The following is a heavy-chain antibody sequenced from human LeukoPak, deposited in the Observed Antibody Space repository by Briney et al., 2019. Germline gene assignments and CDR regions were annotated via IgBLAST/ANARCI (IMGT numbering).Heavy chain of an antibody. V-gene: IGHV3-30-3*01. D-gene: IGHD4-23*01. CDR2: ISYDGVYT. J-gene: IGHJ1*01. CDR1: GFTFSTYA. CDR3: ARDRRSITPAEYFQH. Sequence: AGRSLTLSCATSGFTFSTYAMHWVRQTPGKGLEWVAVISYDGVYTYYADSVKGRFTISRDNSKNTPLLQMNSLSTEDTAIYYCARDRRSITPAEYFQHWGQGTLVTVS.